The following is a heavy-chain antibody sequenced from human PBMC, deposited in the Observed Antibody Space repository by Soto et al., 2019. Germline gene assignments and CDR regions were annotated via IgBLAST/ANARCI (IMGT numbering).Heavy chain of an antibody. CDR2: IYYSGST. Sequence: PSETLSLTCTVSGGSISSSSYYWGWIRQPPGKGLEWIGSIYYSGSTYYNPSLKSRVTISVDTSKNQFSLKLSSVTAADTAVYYRVVVVTANYYFDYWGQGTLVTVS. V-gene: IGHV4-39*01. CDR3: VVVVTANYYFDY. J-gene: IGHJ4*02. CDR1: GGSISSSSYY. D-gene: IGHD2-21*02.